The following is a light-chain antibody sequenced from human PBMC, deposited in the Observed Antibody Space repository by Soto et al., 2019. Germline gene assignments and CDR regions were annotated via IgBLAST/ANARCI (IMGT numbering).Light chain of an antibody. J-gene: IGKJ1*01. V-gene: IGKV2-28*01. Sequence: IVMTQSPLSLPVTPGEPASISCRSSQSLLHSNGYNYLDWYLQKPGQSPQLLIYLGSNRASGVPDRFSGSGSGTDFTLKISRAEAEDVGVYYCMQPLQSWTFGQGTKVDIK. CDR3: MQPLQSWT. CDR1: QSLLHSNGYNY. CDR2: LGS.